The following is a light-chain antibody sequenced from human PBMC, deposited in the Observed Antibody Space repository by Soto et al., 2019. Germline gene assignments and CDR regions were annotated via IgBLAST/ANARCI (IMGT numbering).Light chain of an antibody. Sequence: EIVLTQSPATLSVSPGERAALCCRASQSVSNNLAWYQQKPGQPPRLLIFGASTRATGIPARFSGSGSEAEFALTISTLQSEDFAVYYCQQYSVWPLTFGGGTKVDIK. CDR1: QSVSNN. J-gene: IGKJ4*01. CDR2: GAS. CDR3: QQYSVWPLT. V-gene: IGKV3D-15*01.